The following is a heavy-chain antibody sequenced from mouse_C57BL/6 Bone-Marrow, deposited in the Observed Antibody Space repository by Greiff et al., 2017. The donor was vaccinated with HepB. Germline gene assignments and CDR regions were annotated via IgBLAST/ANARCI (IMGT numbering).Heavy chain of an antibody. D-gene: IGHD1-1*01. CDR3: AIYYYGSSYDWYFDV. V-gene: IGHV1-55*01. CDR2: IYPGSGST. J-gene: IGHJ1*03. Sequence: QVQLQQPGAELVKPGASVKMSCKASGYTFTSYWITWVKQRPGQGLEWIGDIYPGSGSTNYNEKFKSKATLTVDTSSSTAYMQLSSLTSEDSAVYYCAIYYYGSSYDWYFDVWGTGTTVTVSS. CDR1: GYTFTSYW.